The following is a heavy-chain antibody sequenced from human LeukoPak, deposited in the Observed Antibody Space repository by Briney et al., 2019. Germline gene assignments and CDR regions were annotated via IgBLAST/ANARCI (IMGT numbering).Heavy chain of an antibody. CDR3: ARTSYYYDSSGCFTYYFDY. CDR1: GGSISSYY. Sequence: SETLSLTCTVSGGSISSYYWSWIRQPPGKGLEWIGYIYYSGSTNYNPSLKSRVTISVGTSKNQISLKLSSVTAADTAVYYCARTSYYYDSSGCFTYYFDYWGQGTLVTVSS. V-gene: IGHV4-59*08. J-gene: IGHJ4*02. D-gene: IGHD3-22*01. CDR2: IYYSGST.